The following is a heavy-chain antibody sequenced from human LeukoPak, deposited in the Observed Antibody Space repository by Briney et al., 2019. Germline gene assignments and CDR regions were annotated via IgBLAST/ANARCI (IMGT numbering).Heavy chain of an antibody. CDR3: ARGRLLLWFGELSDDAFDI. V-gene: IGHV4-34*01. Sequence: SETLSLTCAVYGGSFSGYYWSWIRQPPGKGLEWIGETNHSGSTNYNPSLKSRVTISVDTSKNQFSLKLSSVTAADTAVYYRARGRLLLWFGELSDDAFDIWGQGTMVTVSS. J-gene: IGHJ3*02. CDR2: TNHSGST. D-gene: IGHD3-10*01. CDR1: GGSFSGYY.